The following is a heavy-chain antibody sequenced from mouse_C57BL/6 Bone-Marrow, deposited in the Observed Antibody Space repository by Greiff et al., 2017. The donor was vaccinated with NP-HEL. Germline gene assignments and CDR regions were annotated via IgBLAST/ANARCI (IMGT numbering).Heavy chain of an antibody. D-gene: IGHD4-1*01. V-gene: IGHV3-6*01. CDR2: ISYDGSN. J-gene: IGHJ1*03. CDR3: ASEETGTYENVDV. CDR1: GYSITSGYY. Sequence: EVQRVESGPGLVKPSQSLSLTCSVTGYSITSGYYWNWIRQFPGNKLEWMGYISYDGSNNYNPSLKNRISITRDTSKNQFFLKLNSVTTEDTATYYCASEETGTYENVDVWGTGTTVTVSS.